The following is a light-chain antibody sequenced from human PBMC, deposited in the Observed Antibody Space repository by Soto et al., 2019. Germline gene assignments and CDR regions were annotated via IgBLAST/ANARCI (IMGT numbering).Light chain of an antibody. CDR1: QTISSW. CDR3: QNYNSYSEA. CDR2: KAS. Sequence: DIQMTQSPSTLSGSVGDRVTITCRASQTISSWLAWYQQKPGKAPKLLIYKASTLKSGVPSRFSGSGSGTEFTLTISSLQPDDFATYYCQNYNSYSEALGQGTRWIS. V-gene: IGKV1-5*03. J-gene: IGKJ1*01.